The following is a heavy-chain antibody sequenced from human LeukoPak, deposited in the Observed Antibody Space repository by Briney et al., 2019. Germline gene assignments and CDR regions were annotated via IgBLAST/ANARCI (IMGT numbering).Heavy chain of an antibody. CDR1: GFSFSSYT. V-gene: IGHV3-23*01. CDR3: AKDKRFLWFGELSD. Sequence: GGSLRLSCAASGFSFSSYTMSWVRQAPGMGLEWVSAISGSSGGNTYYADSVKGRFTISRDNSKNTLFLQMNSLRADDTAVYYCAKDKRFLWFGELSDWGQGTLVTVSS. J-gene: IGHJ4*02. D-gene: IGHD3-10*01. CDR2: ISGSSGGNT.